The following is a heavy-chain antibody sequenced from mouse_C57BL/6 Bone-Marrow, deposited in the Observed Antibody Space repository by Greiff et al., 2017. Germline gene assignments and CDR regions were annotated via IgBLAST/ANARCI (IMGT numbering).Heavy chain of an antibody. CDR1: GFNIKDDY. J-gene: IGHJ2*01. D-gene: IGHD2-3*01. CDR3: SSFDGNYFDF. Sequence: EVQLQQSGAELVRPGASVKLSCTASGFNIKDDYIHWVKQGPEQGLEWIGWIDPEIGDTEYASKFQGKATITSDTSYNTAYLQLSSLTSEDTAVYSCSSFDGNYFDFRGQGTPLTVAS. V-gene: IGHV14-4*01. CDR2: IDPEIGDT.